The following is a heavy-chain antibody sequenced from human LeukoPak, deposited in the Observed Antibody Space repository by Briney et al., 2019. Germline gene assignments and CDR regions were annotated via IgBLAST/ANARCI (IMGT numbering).Heavy chain of an antibody. J-gene: IGHJ4*02. CDR3: AKAALLGHSSSWYDY. D-gene: IGHD6-13*01. Sequence: GGSLRLSCAASGYPFSEYAMSWVRQAPGEGLDCVSSISGSSGSTYYADSVKGRFTISRDNSNNTLHLQMNSLRADDTAVYYCAKAALLGHSSSWYDYWGQGTLVTVSS. V-gene: IGHV3-23*01. CDR2: ISGSSGST. CDR1: GYPFSEYA.